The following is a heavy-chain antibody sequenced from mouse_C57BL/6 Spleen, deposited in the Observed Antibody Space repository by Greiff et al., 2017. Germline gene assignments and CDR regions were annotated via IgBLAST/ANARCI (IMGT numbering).Heavy chain of an antibody. Sequence: QVHVKQPGAELVKPGASVKLSCKASGYTFTSYWMQWVKQRPGQGLEWIGEIDPSDSYTNYNQKFKGKATLTVDTSSSTAYMQLSSLTSEDSAVYYCARGGRDYWGQGTTLTVSS. J-gene: IGHJ2*01. V-gene: IGHV1-50*01. CDR1: GYTFTSYW. CDR3: ARGGRDY. CDR2: IDPSDSYT.